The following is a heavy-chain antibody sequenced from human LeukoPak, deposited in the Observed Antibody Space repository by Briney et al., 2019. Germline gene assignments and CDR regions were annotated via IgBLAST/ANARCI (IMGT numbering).Heavy chain of an antibody. V-gene: IGHV3-20*04. CDR2: INWNGDIT. J-gene: IGHJ6*02. D-gene: IGHD2-15*01. CDR3: ARGKGSWYYGMDV. Sequence: GGSLRLSCAASEFKFDNYGMSWVRQAPGRGLEWVCGINWNGDITVYVDSVKGRFTISRDNAKKSLYPQMNSLRAEDTALYYCARGKGSWYYGMDVWGQGTTVIVSS. CDR1: EFKFDNYG.